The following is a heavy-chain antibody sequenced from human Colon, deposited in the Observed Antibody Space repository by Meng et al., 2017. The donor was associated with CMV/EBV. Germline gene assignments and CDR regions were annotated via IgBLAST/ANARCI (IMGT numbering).Heavy chain of an antibody. J-gene: IGHJ6*02. CDR2: MNPNSGNT. V-gene: IGHV1-8*01. Sequence: ASVKVSCKASVYTFTSYDINWVRQATGQGLEWMGWMNPNSGNTGYAQKFQGRVTMTRNTSISTAYMELSSLRSEDTAVYYCARNQLLWGLGYYYYGMDVWGQGTTVTVSS. D-gene: IGHD2-2*01. CDR1: VYTFTSYD. CDR3: ARNQLLWGLGYYYYGMDV.